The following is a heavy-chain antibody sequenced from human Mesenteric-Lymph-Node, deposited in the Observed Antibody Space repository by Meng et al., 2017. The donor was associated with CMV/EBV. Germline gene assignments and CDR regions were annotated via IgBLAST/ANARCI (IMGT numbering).Heavy chain of an antibody. J-gene: IGHJ6*02. V-gene: IGHV1-69*05. CDR2: IIPIFGPA. CDR3: ARGGFGMGGMDV. CDR1: GGTFSSYA. D-gene: IGHD1-26*01. Sequence: SVKVSCKASGGTFSSYAITWVRQAPGQGLEWMGGIIPIFGPANYAQKFQGRVTITTDESTSTAYMEMSSLRSQDTAVYYCARGGFGMGGMDVWGQGTTVTVSS.